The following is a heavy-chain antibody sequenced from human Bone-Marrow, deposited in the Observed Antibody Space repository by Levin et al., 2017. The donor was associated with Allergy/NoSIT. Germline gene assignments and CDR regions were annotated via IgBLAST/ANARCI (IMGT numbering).Heavy chain of an antibody. Sequence: AGGSLRLSCVVSTISFSSYAMSWVRQAPGKGLEWISTISGSGGTTYYADSVRGRITISRDNSKNTLYLEMNSLRAGDTAVYYCATLNPPYTSAWYRGVLDNWGQGTLVTVSS. CDR1: TISFSSYA. CDR2: ISGSGGTT. D-gene: IGHD6-19*01. CDR3: ATLNPPYTSAWYRGVLDN. V-gene: IGHV3-23*01. J-gene: IGHJ4*02.